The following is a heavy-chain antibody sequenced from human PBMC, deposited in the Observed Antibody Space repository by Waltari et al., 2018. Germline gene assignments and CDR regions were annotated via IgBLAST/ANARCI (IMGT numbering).Heavy chain of an antibody. V-gene: IGHV1-69*10. D-gene: IGHD3-16*02. Sequence: QVQLVQSGAEVKKPGSSVTVSCKASGGTFSSYAISWVRQAPGQGLEWMGGIIPILGIANYAQKFQGRVTITADKSTSTAYMELSSLRSEDTAVYYCASLASSFWGSYRYTGYTEAFDVWGQGTMVTVSS. CDR3: ASLASSFWGSYRYTGYTEAFDV. J-gene: IGHJ3*01. CDR1: GGTFSSYA. CDR2: IIPILGIA.